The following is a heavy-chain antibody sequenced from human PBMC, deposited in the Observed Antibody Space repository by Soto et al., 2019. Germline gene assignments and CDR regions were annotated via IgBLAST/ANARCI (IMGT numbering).Heavy chain of an antibody. CDR1: GGSISSGGYY. Sequence: TLSLTCTVSGGSISSGGYYWSWIRQHPGKGLEWIGYIYYSGSTYYNPSLKSRVTISVDTSKNQFSLKLSSVTAADTAVYYCASINRYYYGSGSYYNYAFDIWGQGTMVTVSS. V-gene: IGHV4-31*03. J-gene: IGHJ3*02. CDR3: ASINRYYYGSGSYYNYAFDI. CDR2: IYYSGST. D-gene: IGHD3-10*01.